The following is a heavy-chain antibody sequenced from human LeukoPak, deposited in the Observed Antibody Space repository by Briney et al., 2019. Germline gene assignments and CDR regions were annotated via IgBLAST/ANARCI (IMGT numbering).Heavy chain of an antibody. CDR1: GGSISSYY. CDR3: ARGFGPYYYDSTGYYNFDY. V-gene: IGHV4-59*01. CDR2: IYYSGST. D-gene: IGHD3-22*01. J-gene: IGHJ4*02. Sequence: PSETLSLTCTVSGGSISSYYWSWIRQPPGKGLEWIGYIYYSGSTNYNPSLKSRVTISVDTSKNQFSLKLSSVTAADTAVYYCARGFGPYYYDSTGYYNFDYWGQGTLVTVSS.